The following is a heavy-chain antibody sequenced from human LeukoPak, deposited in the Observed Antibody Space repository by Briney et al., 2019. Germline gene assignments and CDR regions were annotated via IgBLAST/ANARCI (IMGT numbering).Heavy chain of an antibody. CDR2: IYYSGYT. Sequence: PSETLSLTCTVSGGSISSYYWSWIRQPPGKGLEWIGCIYYSGYTNYKSSLKSRVTISVDTSKNQFSLKLSSVTAADTAVYYCARHPFRYYPSRMGPFDIWGQGTMVTVSS. V-gene: IGHV4-59*08. CDR3: ARHPFRYYPSRMGPFDI. CDR1: GGSISSYY. J-gene: IGHJ3*02. D-gene: IGHD3-10*01.